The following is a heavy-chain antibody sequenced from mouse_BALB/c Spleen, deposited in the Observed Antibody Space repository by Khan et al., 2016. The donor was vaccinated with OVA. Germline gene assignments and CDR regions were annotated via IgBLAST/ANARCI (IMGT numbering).Heavy chain of an antibody. CDR1: GYSITSDYA. V-gene: IGHV3-2*02. D-gene: IGHD1-1*01. CDR2: ISYSCTT. J-gene: IGHJ4*01. Sequence: EVQLVESGPGLVKPSQSLSLTCTFTGYSITSDYAWNWIRQFPGNKLEWMGYISYSCTTSYNPSLKSRISVTRDTSKNQVFLHLNSVSAEGTATYYCARQNYYGYAMDFRGQVTSVTVAT. CDR3: ARQNYYGYAMDF.